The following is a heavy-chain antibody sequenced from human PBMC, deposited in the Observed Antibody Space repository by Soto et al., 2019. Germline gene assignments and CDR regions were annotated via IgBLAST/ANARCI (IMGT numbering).Heavy chain of an antibody. J-gene: IGHJ4*02. CDR2: INHSGST. CDR3: ARVAAAGTVRPFDY. CDR1: GGSFSGYY. D-gene: IGHD6-13*01. Sequence: SETLSLTCAVYGGSFSGYYWSWIRQPPGKGLEWIGEINHSGSTNYNPSLKSRVTISVDTSKNQFSLKLSSVTAADTAVYYCARVAAAGTVRPFDYWGQGTLVTVSS. V-gene: IGHV4-34*01.